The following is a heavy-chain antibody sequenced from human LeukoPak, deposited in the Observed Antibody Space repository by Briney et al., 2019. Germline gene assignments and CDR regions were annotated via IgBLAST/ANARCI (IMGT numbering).Heavy chain of an antibody. J-gene: IGHJ4*02. D-gene: IGHD3-16*02. CDR2: IWYDGSNK. CDR1: GFTFSSYG. Sequence: GRSLRLSCAASGFTFSSYGMHWVRQAPGKGLEWVAVIWYDGSNKYYADSVKGRFTISRDNSKNTLYLQMNSLRAEDTAVYYCAAWYDYVWGSYRFDYWGQGTLVTVSP. V-gene: IGHV3-33*01. CDR3: AAWYDYVWGSYRFDY.